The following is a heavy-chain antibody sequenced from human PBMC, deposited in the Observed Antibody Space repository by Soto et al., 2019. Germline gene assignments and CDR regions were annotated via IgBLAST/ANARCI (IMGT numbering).Heavy chain of an antibody. CDR2: IIATFGTP. V-gene: IGHV1-69*06. Sequence: QVQLVQSGAEVKKPGSSVKVSCKASGGTFSSYSISWVRQAPGQGLEWMGGIIATFGTPNYAQKFQGRVTLTADKSTNTAYMELSSLRSEDTAVYYCARDTEGRPFDYWGQGTLVTVSS. J-gene: IGHJ4*02. D-gene: IGHD1-26*01. CDR1: GGTFSSYS. CDR3: ARDTEGRPFDY.